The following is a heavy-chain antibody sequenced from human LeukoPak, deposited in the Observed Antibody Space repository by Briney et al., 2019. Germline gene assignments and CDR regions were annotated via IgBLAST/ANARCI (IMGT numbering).Heavy chain of an antibody. J-gene: IGHJ3*02. CDR3: ARDSGGGGTMMGAFDI. V-gene: IGHV3-23*01. D-gene: IGHD3-22*01. CDR2: ISGRGVST. CDR1: GFTFSTYA. Sequence: GGSLRLSCAASGFTFSTYAMSWVRQAPGKGLEWVSAISGRGVSTSYADSVRGRFTISRDNSKNTLYLQMNSLRAEDTAVYYCARDSGGGGTMMGAFDIWGQGTMVTVSS.